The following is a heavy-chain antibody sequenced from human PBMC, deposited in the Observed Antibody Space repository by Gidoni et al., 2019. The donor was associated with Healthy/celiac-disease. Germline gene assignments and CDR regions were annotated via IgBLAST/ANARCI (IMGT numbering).Heavy chain of an antibody. CDR3: ARDAHGDYGMDV. CDR2: IWYDGSNK. V-gene: IGHV3-33*01. CDR1: GFTFSSYG. J-gene: IGHJ6*02. D-gene: IGHD4-17*01. Sequence: QVQLVESGGGVVQPGRSLRLYCAASGFTFSSYGMHWVRQAPGKGLEWVAVIWYDGSNKYYADSVKGRFTISRDNSKNTLYLQMNSLRAEDTAVYYCARDAHGDYGMDVWGQGTTVTVSS.